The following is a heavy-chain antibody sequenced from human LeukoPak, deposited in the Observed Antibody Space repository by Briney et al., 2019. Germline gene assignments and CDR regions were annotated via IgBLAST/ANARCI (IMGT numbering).Heavy chain of an antibody. V-gene: IGHV1-18*01. J-gene: IGHJ5*02. CDR2: ISAYNGNT. CDR3: ATVSLSWNYAFNWFDP. D-gene: IGHD1-7*01. CDR1: GYTFTSYG. Sequence: GASVKVSCKASGYTFTSYGISWVRQAPGQGLEWMGWISAYNGNTNYAQKLQGRVTMTTDTSTSTAYMELSSLRSEDTAVYYCATVSLSWNYAFNWFDPWGQGTLVTVSS.